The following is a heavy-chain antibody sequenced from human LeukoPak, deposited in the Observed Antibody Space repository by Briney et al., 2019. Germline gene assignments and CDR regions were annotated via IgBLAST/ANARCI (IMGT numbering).Heavy chain of an antibody. CDR1: GYTFTSYY. V-gene: IGHV1-46*01. J-gene: IGHJ3*02. D-gene: IGHD3-9*01. CDR3: ARSHILRGAFDI. Sequence: RASVKVSCKESGYTFTSYYMHWVRQAPGQGLEWMGIINPSGGSTSYAQKFQGRVTITRDRSMSTAYMELSSLRSEDTAMYYCARSHILRGAFDIWGQGTMVTVSS. CDR2: INPSGGST.